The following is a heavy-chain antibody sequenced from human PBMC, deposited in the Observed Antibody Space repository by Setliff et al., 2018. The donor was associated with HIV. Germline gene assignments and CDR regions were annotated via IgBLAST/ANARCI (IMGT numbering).Heavy chain of an antibody. J-gene: IGHJ4*02. CDR2: IFSNDEK. CDR3: ARTPTREWFLRAYFDY. CDR1: GFSLSNARMG. Sequence: GSGPTLVNPTETLTLTCTVSGFSLSNARMGVSWIRQPPGKALEWLAHIFSNDEKSYSTSLKSRLTISKDTSKSQVVLTMTNMDPVDTATYYCARTPTREWFLRAYFDYWGQGTLVTVSS. D-gene: IGHD3-3*01. V-gene: IGHV2-26*01.